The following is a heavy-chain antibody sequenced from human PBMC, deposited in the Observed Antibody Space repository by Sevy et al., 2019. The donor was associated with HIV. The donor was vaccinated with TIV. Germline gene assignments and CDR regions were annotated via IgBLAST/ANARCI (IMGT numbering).Heavy chain of an antibody. Sequence: GGSLRLSCAASGFTFSYAWMSWVRQAPGKGLEWLGRIKSKADGGTTDYAAPGKGRFTISRDDSKNTLYLQMNSLKTEDTAVYYCSTDPIIVLLVTDGMDVWGQGTTVTVSS. CDR2: IKSKADGGTT. D-gene: IGHD2-21*02. CDR3: STDPIIVLLVTDGMDV. J-gene: IGHJ6*02. CDR1: GFTFSYAW. V-gene: IGHV3-15*01.